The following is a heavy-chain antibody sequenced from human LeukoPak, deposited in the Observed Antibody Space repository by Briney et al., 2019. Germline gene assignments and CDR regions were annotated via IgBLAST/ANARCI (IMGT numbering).Heavy chain of an antibody. Sequence: PSETLFLTCTVSSGSISSYYWSWIRQPPGKGLEWIGYIYYSGSSNYNPSLKSRVTMSVDTSKKQFSLRVSSVTAADTAVYYCARTEYYFDHWGQGTLVTVSP. V-gene: IGHV4-59*01. D-gene: IGHD3-10*01. CDR1: SGSISSYY. CDR3: ARTEYYFDH. CDR2: IYYSGSS. J-gene: IGHJ4*02.